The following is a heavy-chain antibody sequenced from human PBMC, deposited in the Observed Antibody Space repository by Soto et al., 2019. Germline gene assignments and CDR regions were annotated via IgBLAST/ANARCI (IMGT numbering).Heavy chain of an antibody. J-gene: IGHJ6*02. V-gene: IGHV3-73*02. CDR1: GFTFSVSA. CDR2: IRSKADKYAT. Sequence: EVQLVESGGGLVQPGGSLKLSCAVSGFTFSVSAIHWFRQASGKGLEWVGRIRSKADKYATAYGASVKGRFSSSRDDSKNKAYLQMRSLNTEDTTVYYCARLAEWEYYDGMDVWGQGTTVTVSS. D-gene: IGHD1-26*01. CDR3: ARLAEWEYYDGMDV.